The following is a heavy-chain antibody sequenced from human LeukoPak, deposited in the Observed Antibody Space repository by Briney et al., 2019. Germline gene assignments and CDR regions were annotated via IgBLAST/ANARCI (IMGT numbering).Heavy chain of an antibody. CDR2: IWYDGTDK. V-gene: IGHV3-30*02. CDR1: GFTFSDYG. Sequence: GGSLRLSCAASGFTFSDYGMHWVRQAPGKGLEWVAVIWYDGTDKYYADSVKGRFTISRDNSKNTLYLQMNSLTPEDTAVYYCAKTSGNYYDSSGFYDCWGQGTLVTVSS. CDR3: AKTSGNYYDSSGFYDC. D-gene: IGHD3-22*01. J-gene: IGHJ4*02.